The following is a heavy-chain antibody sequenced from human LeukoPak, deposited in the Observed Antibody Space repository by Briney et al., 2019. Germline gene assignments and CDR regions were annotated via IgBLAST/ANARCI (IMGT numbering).Heavy chain of an antibody. CDR2: IYTSGNT. D-gene: IGHD1-26*01. CDR1: GGSISHYY. V-gene: IGHV4-4*07. J-gene: IGHJ4*02. Sequence: SETLSLTCTVSGGSISHYYWNWIRQPAGKGLEWIGRIYTSGNTNYNPSLKSRVTMSVDTSQNQFSLTLSSVTAAVTAVYYCARQEGGIVGPYWGQGTLVAVSS. CDR3: ARQEGGIVGPY.